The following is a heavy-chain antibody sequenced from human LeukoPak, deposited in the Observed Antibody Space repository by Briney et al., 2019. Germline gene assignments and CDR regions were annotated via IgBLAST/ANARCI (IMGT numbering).Heavy chain of an antibody. V-gene: IGHV1-8*01. D-gene: IGHD3-22*01. CDR1: GYTFTSYD. J-gene: IGHJ4*02. CDR3: ARGPRYYYDSSGYDN. CDR2: MNPNSSNT. Sequence: ASVKVSCKASGYTFTSYDINWVRQAIGQGLEWMGWMNPNSSNTGYAQKFQGRVTMTRNTSISTAYMELSSLRSEDTAVYYCARGPRYYYDSSGYDNWGQGTLVTVSS.